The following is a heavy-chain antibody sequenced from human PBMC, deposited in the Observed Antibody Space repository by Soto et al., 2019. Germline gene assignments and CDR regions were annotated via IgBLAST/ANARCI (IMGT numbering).Heavy chain of an antibody. D-gene: IGHD3-10*01. Sequence: GGSLRLSCAASGFTFSSYAMHWVRQAPGKGLEWVAVISYDGSNKYYADSVKGRFTISRDNSKNTLYLQMNSLRAEDTAVYYCAREQDTNYGSGSYAYYYYYGMDVWGQGTTVTVSS. CDR2: ISYDGSNK. V-gene: IGHV3-30-3*01. CDR3: AREQDTNYGSGSYAYYYYYGMDV. CDR1: GFTFSSYA. J-gene: IGHJ6*02.